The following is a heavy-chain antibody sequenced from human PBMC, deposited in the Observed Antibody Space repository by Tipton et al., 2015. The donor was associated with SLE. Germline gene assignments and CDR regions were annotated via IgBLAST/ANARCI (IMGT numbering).Heavy chain of an antibody. CDR2: IYSGGST. D-gene: IGHD5-12*01. J-gene: IGHJ3*02. V-gene: IGHV3-66*02. CDR1: GFPVSSNY. Sequence: SLRLSCAASGFPVSSNYMSWVRQAPGKGLEWVSVIYSGGSTYYAASVKGRFTISRDSSKNTLYLQMNSLRPEDTAVYYCARDLTGGYEDAFDIWGQGTMVTVSS. CDR3: ARDLTGGYEDAFDI.